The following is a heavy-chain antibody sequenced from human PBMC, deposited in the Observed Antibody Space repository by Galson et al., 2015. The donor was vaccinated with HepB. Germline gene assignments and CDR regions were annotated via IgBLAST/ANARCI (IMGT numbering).Heavy chain of an antibody. CDR3: ARLGFKTARFDP. Sequence: ETLSLTCTVSGGSISSSSYYWGWIRQPPGKGLEWTGSIYYSRRTNYNPSLKSRVTISVDTSKNQFSLKLSSVTAADTAMYYCARLGFKTARFDPWGQGTLVTVSS. J-gene: IGHJ5*02. CDR2: IYYSRRT. V-gene: IGHV4-39*07. CDR1: GGSISSSSYY.